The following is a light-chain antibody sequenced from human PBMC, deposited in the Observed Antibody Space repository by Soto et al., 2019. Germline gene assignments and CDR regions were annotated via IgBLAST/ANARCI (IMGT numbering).Light chain of an antibody. CDR1: SSKIGAGYD. CDR2: GNS. CDR3: QSYDSSLSVYV. Sequence: SLLTQPPSVSGAPGQRVTLSCPGGSSKIGAGYDVHWYQQLPGTAPKLLIYGNSNRPSGVPDRFSGSKSGTSASLAITGLQAEDEADYYCQSYDSSLSVYVFGTGTKVTVL. V-gene: IGLV1-40*01. J-gene: IGLJ1*01.